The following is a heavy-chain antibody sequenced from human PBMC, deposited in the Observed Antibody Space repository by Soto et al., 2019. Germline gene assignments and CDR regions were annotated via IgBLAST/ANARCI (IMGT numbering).Heavy chain of an antibody. CDR3: AQYLYGSYDY. CDR1: GFSLSSSGVG. D-gene: IGHD3-10*01. J-gene: IGHJ4*02. Sequence: QITLKESGRTLVKPTQTLTLTCTFSGFSLSSSGVGVGWIRQPPGKALEWLALIYWDDDKGYSPSLKTRLTITKDTSKNHVVLTMTNMDPVDTATYYCAQYLYGSYDYWGQGTLVTVSS. V-gene: IGHV2-5*02. CDR2: IYWDDDK.